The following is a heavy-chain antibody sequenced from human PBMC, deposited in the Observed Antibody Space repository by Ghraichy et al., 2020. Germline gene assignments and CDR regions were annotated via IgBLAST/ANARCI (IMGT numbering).Heavy chain of an antibody. CDR2: ISYNGNT. CDR3: ARNPTGFPNWFDP. D-gene: IGHD1-1*01. J-gene: IGHJ5*02. CDR1: DGSVSTNYYS. V-gene: IGHV4-39*07. Sequence: GSLRLSCTVSDGSVSTNYYSWGWIRHPPGKGLEWIGSISYNGNTYYTPSLKSRASLSMDTSKNQFSLRLSSVTAADTAVYYCARNPTGFPNWFDPLGQGTLVTVSS.